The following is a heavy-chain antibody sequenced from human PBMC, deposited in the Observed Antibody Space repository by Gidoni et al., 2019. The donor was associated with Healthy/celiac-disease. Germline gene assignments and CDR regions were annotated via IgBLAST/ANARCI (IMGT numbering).Heavy chain of an antibody. CDR1: GYTFTRYA. J-gene: IGHJ5*02. V-gene: IGHV1-8*01. CDR3: ARGLRTVVVTAILRVYNWFDP. Sequence: QVQLVQSGAEVKKPGASVKVSCKASGYTFTRYAINWVRQATGQGLEWMGWMNPNSGNTGYAQKFQGRVTMTRNTSISTAYMELSSLRSEDTAVYYCARGLRTVVVTAILRVYNWFDPWGQGTLVTVSS. D-gene: IGHD2-21*02. CDR2: MNPNSGNT.